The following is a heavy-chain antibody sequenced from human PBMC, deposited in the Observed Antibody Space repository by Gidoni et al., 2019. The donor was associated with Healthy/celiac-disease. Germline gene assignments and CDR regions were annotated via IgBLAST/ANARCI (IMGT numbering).Heavy chain of an antibody. Sequence: QVQLVQSGAEVKKPGASVKVSCNASGYPFTSYDINWVRQATGQGLEWMGWMNPHIGNTGYAQKFQGRVTMTRNTSISTAYMELSSLRSEDTAVYYCARGVVVVPAAIGDYWGQGTLVTVSS. J-gene: IGHJ4*02. CDR3: ARGVVVVPAAIGDY. CDR1: GYPFTSYD. CDR2: MNPHIGNT. V-gene: IGHV1-8*01. D-gene: IGHD2-2*01.